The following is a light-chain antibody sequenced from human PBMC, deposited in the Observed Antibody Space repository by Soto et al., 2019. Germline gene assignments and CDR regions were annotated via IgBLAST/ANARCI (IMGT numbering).Light chain of an antibody. CDR3: QHTYNTPPYT. V-gene: IGKV1-39*01. CDR2: AAS. Sequence: DIQMTQSPSSLSASVGDRVTITCRASQGISNFLNWYQQKPGKAPKLLIYAASNLQSGVPSRFSGSGSGTDFTLTISSLQPEDFATYDCQHTYNTPPYTFGQGTNLEIK. J-gene: IGKJ2*01. CDR1: QGISNF.